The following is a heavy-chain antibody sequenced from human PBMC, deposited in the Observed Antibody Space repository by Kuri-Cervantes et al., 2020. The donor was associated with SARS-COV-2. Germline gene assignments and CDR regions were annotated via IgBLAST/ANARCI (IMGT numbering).Heavy chain of an antibody. J-gene: IGHJ4*02. CDR2: IYYSGTT. D-gene: IGHD1-26*01. CDR3: ARYSGSYYSDY. Sequence: SETLSLTCIVSGGSINTDSWAWIRQAPGKGLEWIGTIYYSGTTTYHPSLGSRVTISVDTSKNQFSLQQSSVTAADTAVYYCARYSGSYYSDYWGQGTLVTVSS. V-gene: IGHV4-59*12. CDR1: GGSINTDS.